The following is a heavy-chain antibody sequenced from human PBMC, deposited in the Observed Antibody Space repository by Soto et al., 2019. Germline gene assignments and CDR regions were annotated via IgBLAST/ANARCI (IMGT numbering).Heavy chain of an antibody. CDR3: VIGLRFIWVGELSLDAFDI. CDR2: ISGSGGST. V-gene: IGHV3-23*01. D-gene: IGHD3-10*01. CDR1: GFTFSSYA. J-gene: IGHJ3*02. Sequence: GGSLRLSCAASGFTFSSYAMSWVRQDPGKGLEWVSDISGSGGSTYYADSVKGRFTISRDNSKNTLYLQMNSLRAEDTAVYYCVIGLRFIWVGELSLDAFDIWGQGTMVTVSS.